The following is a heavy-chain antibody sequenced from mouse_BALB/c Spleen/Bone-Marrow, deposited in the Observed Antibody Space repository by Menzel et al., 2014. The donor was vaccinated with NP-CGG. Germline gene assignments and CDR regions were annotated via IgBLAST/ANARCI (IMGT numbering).Heavy chain of an antibody. Sequence: EVKLVESGGGLVQPGGSLKLSCAASGFTFSSYTMSWVRQTPEKRLEWVAYISNGGGSTYYPDTVKGRFTISRDNAKNTLYLQMSSLKSEDTAMYYCARHVGNPYAMYYWGQGTPVTVSS. J-gene: IGHJ4*01. CDR1: GFTFSSYT. V-gene: IGHV5-12-2*01. CDR3: ARHVGNPYAMYY. D-gene: IGHD3-1*01. CDR2: ISNGGGST.